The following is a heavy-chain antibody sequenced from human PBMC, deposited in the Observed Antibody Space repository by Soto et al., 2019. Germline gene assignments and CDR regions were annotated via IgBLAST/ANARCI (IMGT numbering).Heavy chain of an antibody. CDR1: GFTFSNAW. CDR3: TTYDYIWGSDRYRWAC. Sequence: EVQLVESGGGLVKPGGSLRLSCAASGFTFSNAWMSWVRQAPGKGLEWVARIKSKIDGGTMDHAAPVKGRFTISRDDSKNTLYLQMESLETEDTAVYYCTTYDYIWGSDRYRWACWGQGALVTVSS. CDR2: IKSKIDGGTM. V-gene: IGHV3-15*01. J-gene: IGHJ4*02. D-gene: IGHD3-16*02.